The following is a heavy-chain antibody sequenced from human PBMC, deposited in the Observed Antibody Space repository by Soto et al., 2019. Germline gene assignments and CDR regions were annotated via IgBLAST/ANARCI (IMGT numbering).Heavy chain of an antibody. CDR3: ARGGRTVIDA. V-gene: IGHV4-30-2*01. Sequence: QLQLQESGSGLVKPSQTLSLTCAVSGDSISSGGYSWSWIRQPPGKGLEWIGYIYHSGSAFYNPSLKSRVIISVDTSKNQFSLNVNSVTAADTAVYYWARGGRTVIDAWGQGTPVTVSS. J-gene: IGHJ5*02. CDR2: IYHSGSA. D-gene: IGHD2-21*01. CDR1: GDSISSGGYS.